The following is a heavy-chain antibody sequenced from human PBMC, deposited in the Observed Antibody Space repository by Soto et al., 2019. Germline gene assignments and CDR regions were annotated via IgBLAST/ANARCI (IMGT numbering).Heavy chain of an antibody. Sequence: GGSLRLSCAVSGFTFTSYAMTWVRQAPGKGLEWVSAISGSGGSEFYADSVKGRYTISRDNSKNTLYLQMKSLRAEDTALYYCAKGDTTMITDYYAMDVWGQGTTVTVSS. D-gene: IGHD5-18*01. CDR2: ISGSGGSE. CDR1: GFTFTSYA. J-gene: IGHJ6*02. V-gene: IGHV3-23*01. CDR3: AKGDTTMITDYYAMDV.